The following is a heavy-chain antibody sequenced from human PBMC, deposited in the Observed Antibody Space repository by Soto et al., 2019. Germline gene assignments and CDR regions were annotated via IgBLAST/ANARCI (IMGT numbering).Heavy chain of an antibody. Sequence: QVQLVQSGAEVKKPGASVKVSCKASGYTFTSYGISWVRQAPGQGLEWMGWISAYNGNTNYAQKLQGRVTMTTDTSTSTAYMELRSQRSDDTAVYYCARGTTDYDFWSGYGYYYYYGMDVWGQGTTVTVSS. J-gene: IGHJ6*02. CDR3: ARGTTDYDFWSGYGYYYYYGMDV. CDR1: GYTFTSYG. CDR2: ISAYNGNT. D-gene: IGHD3-3*01. V-gene: IGHV1-18*01.